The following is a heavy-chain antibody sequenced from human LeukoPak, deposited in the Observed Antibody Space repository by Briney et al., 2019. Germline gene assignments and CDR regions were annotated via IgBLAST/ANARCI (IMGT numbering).Heavy chain of an antibody. Sequence: GGSLRLSCAASGFTSSVYSMNWVRQAPGKGLEWISYISSSSNTLYYADSVKGRFTISRDNAKNTLYLQMSSLRAEDTAVYYCARDFLHLGGWGQGTMVTVSS. CDR1: GFTSSVYS. CDR2: ISSSSNTL. J-gene: IGHJ3*01. D-gene: IGHD3-16*01. CDR3: ARDFLHLGG. V-gene: IGHV3-48*04.